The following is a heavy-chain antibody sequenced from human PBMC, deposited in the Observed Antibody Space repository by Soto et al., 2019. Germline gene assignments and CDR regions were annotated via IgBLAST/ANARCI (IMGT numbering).Heavy chain of an antibody. CDR1: GGSFSGYY. CDR2: INHSGST. CDR3: ARGVRSYYYYYMDV. Sequence: SETLSLTCAVYGGSFSGYYWSWIRQPPGKGLEWIGEINHSGSTNYNPSLKSRVTISVDTSKNQFSLKLSSVTAADTAVYYCARGVRSYYYYYMDVWGKGTTVTVSS. V-gene: IGHV4-34*01. J-gene: IGHJ6*03.